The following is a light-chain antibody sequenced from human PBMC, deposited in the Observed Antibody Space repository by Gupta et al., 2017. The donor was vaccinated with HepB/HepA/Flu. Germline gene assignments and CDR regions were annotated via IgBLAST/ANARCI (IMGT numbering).Light chain of an antibody. CDR1: SSHIGSRS. V-gene: IGLV1-44*01. Sequence: QSVLTQPPSASGTTGQRVTISCSGSSSHIGSRSVNWYLQLPGTAPKPLMYSNNQRPSGVPDRFSGSKSGTSASLAISGLQAEDEADYYCAVWDDSLNGWVFGGGTKLTVL. J-gene: IGLJ3*02. CDR3: AVWDDSLNGWV. CDR2: SNN.